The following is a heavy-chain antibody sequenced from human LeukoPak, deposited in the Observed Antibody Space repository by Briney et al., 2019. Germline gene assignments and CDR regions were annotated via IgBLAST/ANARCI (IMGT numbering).Heavy chain of an antibody. CDR1: GFTFSSYA. V-gene: IGHV3-23*01. CDR2: ISGSGGST. D-gene: IGHD3-3*01. Sequence: GGSLRLSCAASGFTFSSYAMSWVRQAPGKGLEWVSAISGSGGSTYYADSVKGRFTISRDNAKNSLYLQMNSLRAEDTAVYYCARAGDDFWSGSHFDYWGQGTLVTVSS. CDR3: ARAGDDFWSGSHFDY. J-gene: IGHJ4*02.